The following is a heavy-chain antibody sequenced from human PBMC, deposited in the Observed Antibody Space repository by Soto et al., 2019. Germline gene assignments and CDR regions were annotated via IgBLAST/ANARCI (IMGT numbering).Heavy chain of an antibody. CDR2: IYYSGST. CDR1: CGSISSSSYY. V-gene: IGHV4-39*01. J-gene: IGHJ5*02. D-gene: IGHD2-2*01. CDR3: ARHWIVVVPAASYWFDP. Sequence: PSETLSLTCTVSCGSISSSSYYWGWIRQPPGKGLEWIGSIYYSGSTYYNPSLKSRVTISVDTSKNQFSLKLSSVTAADTAVYYCARHWIVVVPAASYWFDPWGQGTLVTVSS.